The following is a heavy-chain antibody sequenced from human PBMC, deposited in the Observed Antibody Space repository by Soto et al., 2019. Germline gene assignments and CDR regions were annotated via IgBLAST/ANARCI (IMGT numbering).Heavy chain of an antibody. CDR3: ARRGYSSSWYYYYYYGMDV. V-gene: IGHV1-8*01. CDR1: GYTFTSYD. Sequence: ASVKVSCKASGYTFTSYDMNWVRQATGQGLEWMGWMNPNSGNTGYAQKFQGRVTMTRNTSISTAYMELSSLRSEDTAVYYCARRGYSSSWYYYYYYGMDVWGQGTTVTVS. J-gene: IGHJ6*02. D-gene: IGHD6-13*01. CDR2: MNPNSGNT.